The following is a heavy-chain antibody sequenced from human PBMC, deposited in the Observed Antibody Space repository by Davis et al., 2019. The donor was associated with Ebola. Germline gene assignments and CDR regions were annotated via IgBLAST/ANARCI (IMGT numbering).Heavy chain of an antibody. CDR2: IYSGDSDT. D-gene: IGHD2/OR15-2a*01. J-gene: IGHJ3*02. Sequence: GGSLRLSCQGSGYTFGDSWIAWVRQMPGKGLEWMGMIYSGDSDTRYSPSFQGQVTMSVDKTINTAYLQWVGLRASDTAIYYCARRYCTTASCPRGSHSAFDNWGQGTVVTVSS. CDR3: ARRYCTTASCPRGSHSAFDN. V-gene: IGHV5-51*01. CDR1: GYTFGDSW.